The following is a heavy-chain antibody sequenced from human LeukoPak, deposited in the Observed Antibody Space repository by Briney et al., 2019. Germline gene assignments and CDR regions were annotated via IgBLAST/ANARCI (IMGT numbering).Heavy chain of an antibody. J-gene: IGHJ4*02. V-gene: IGHV3-48*01. CDR3: ARDGEVTAIDY. CDR1: GFTFSSYS. CDR2: ISSSGSTI. D-gene: IGHD2-21*02. Sequence: GGSLRLSCAASGFTFSSYSMNWVRQAPGKGLEWVSSISSSGSTIYYADSVRGRFTISRDNAKNSLYLQMNSLRAEDTAVYYCARDGEVTAIDYWGQGTLVTVSS.